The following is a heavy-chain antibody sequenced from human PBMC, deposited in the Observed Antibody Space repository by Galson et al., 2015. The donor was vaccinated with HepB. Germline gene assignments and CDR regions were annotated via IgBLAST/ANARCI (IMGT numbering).Heavy chain of an antibody. V-gene: IGHV3-53*01. J-gene: IGHJ4*02. CDR2: IYDADST. Sequence: SLRLSCADSAFTVNSDYMSWVRQAPGKGLEWVSIIYDADSTHYADSVKGRFTISRDTSKNTLFLQMNSLRVEDTAVYYCARDSHSKERADHWGRGTLVTVSS. CDR1: AFTVNSDY. CDR3: ARDSHSKERADH. D-gene: IGHD5-24*01.